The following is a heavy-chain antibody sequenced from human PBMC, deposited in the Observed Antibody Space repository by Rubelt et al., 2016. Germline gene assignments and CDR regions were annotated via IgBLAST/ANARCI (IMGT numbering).Heavy chain of an antibody. Sequence: QLQLQESGPGLVKPSETLSLTCTVSGYSISSGYYWGWIRQPPGKGLEWIGSIYHSGSTYYNPSLKSRVTISVDTSKNQFSLKLSSVTAADTAVYYCARGPIYYYYMDVWGKGTTVTVSS. V-gene: IGHV4-38-2*02. CDR2: IYHSGST. D-gene: IGHD3-9*01. J-gene: IGHJ6*03. CDR1: GYSISSGYY. CDR3: ARGPIYYYYMDV.